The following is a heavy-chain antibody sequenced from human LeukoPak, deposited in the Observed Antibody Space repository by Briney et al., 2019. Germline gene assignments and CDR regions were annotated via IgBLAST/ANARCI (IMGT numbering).Heavy chain of an antibody. CDR1: GYTFTSYD. CDR2: MNPNSGNT. Sequence: ASVKVSCKASGYTFTSYDINWVRQATGQGLEWMGWMNPNSGNTGYAQKFQGRVTMTRNTSISTAHMELSSLRSEDTAVYYCARGRRIQLWSQPIDYWGQGTLVTVSS. D-gene: IGHD5-18*01. J-gene: IGHJ4*02. V-gene: IGHV1-8*01. CDR3: ARGRRIQLWSQPIDY.